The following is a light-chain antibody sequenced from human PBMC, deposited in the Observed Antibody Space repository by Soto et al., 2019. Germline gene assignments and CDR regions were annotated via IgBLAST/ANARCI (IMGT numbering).Light chain of an antibody. CDR2: EAS. CDR3: QQYDTYWM. Sequence: DIQMTQSPSTLSASVGDRVTITCRASHSITSALAWYQQKPGKAPKVLTYEASSLERGVPARVTGRGFGTDFTLSCSSLQPDDFSADYGQQYDTYWMFGQGTKVEIK. CDR1: HSITSA. J-gene: IGKJ1*01. V-gene: IGKV1-5*03.